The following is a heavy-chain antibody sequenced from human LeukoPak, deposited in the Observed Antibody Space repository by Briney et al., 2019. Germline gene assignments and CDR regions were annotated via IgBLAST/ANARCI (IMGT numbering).Heavy chain of an antibody. CDR1: GFSFSSYW. Sequence: PGGSLRLSCAASGFSFSSYWMSCVRQAPGKGLEWVANINPDGSNMLYVDSVKGRFTISRDNAKNSLYLQMNNLRAEDTAVYFCVSGFLQWLYWGQGTLVTVSS. V-gene: IGHV3-7*01. D-gene: IGHD3-3*01. CDR2: INPDGSNM. J-gene: IGHJ4*02. CDR3: VSGFLQWLY.